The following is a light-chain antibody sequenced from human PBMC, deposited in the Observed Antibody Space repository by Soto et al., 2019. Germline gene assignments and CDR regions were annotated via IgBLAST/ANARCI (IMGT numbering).Light chain of an antibody. V-gene: IGKV1-39*01. J-gene: IGKJ3*01. CDR2: AAS. CDR3: QQSYTTPLFT. Sequence: DIQMTQSPSSLSASVGDRVTITCRASQIISTNLNWYQVKPGKAPKLLIYAASSLESGVPSRFSGSGSGTDFTLTISSLQPEDFATYYCQQSYTTPLFTFGPGTKVDIK. CDR1: QIISTN.